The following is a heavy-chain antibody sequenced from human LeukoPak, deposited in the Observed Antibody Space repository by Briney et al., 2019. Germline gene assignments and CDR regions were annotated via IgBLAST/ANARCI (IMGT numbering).Heavy chain of an antibody. V-gene: IGHV3-30*18. J-gene: IGHJ4*02. CDR3: AKDRKKDIVLVVAAIDH. CDR1: GFTFSSYG. CDR2: ISYDGSNK. Sequence: PGGSLRLSCAASGFTFSSYGMHWVRQAPGKGLEWVAVISYDGSNKYYADSVKGRFTISRDNSKNTLYLQMNSLRAEDTAVYYCAKDRKKDIVLVVAAIDHWGRETLVTASS. D-gene: IGHD2-15*01.